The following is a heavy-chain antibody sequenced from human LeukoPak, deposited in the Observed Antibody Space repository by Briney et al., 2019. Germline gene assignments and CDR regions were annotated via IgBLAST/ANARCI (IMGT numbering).Heavy chain of an antibody. V-gene: IGHV4-4*08. J-gene: IGHJ1*01. CDR3: AGRGQRYFRD. Sequence: SETLSLTWSVSGDSISSDYWSWIRQPPGKGLEWIGYIYRIGNTDYNPSPKSRVTISLDTSKNQLSLNLTSVTAADTAVYYCAGRGQRYFRDWGQGTLVTVSS. CDR2: IYRIGNT. D-gene: IGHD3-9*01. CDR1: GDSISSDY.